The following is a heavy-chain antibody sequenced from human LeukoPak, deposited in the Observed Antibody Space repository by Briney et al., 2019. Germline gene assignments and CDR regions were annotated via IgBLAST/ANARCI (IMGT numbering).Heavy chain of an antibody. D-gene: IGHD1-14*01. CDR1: GDSISDSDW. CDR2: IRHSGST. CDR3: ARAGIPWNPADC. J-gene: IGHJ4*02. V-gene: IGHV4-4*02. Sequence: SGTLSLTCAVSGDSISDSDWWTWVRQPPGKGLEWIGEIRHSGSTNYSPSLKSRVTISIDKSKNQLSLKLSSVTAAGTANYFCARAGIPWNPADCWGQGTLVIVSS.